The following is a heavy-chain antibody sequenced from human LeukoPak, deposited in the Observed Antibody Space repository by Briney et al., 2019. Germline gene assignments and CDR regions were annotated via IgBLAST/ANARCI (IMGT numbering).Heavy chain of an antibody. CDR3: AKGPRGSYYYDSSGYYDWYFDL. V-gene: IGHV3-33*06. D-gene: IGHD3-22*01. CDR1: GFTFSSYG. Sequence: GGSLRLSCAASGFTFSSYGMHWVRQAPGKGLEWVAVIWYDGSNKYYAASVKGRFTISRDNSKNTLYLQMNSLRAEDTAVYYCAKGPRGSYYYDSSGYYDWYFDLWGRGTLVTVSS. J-gene: IGHJ2*01. CDR2: IWYDGSNK.